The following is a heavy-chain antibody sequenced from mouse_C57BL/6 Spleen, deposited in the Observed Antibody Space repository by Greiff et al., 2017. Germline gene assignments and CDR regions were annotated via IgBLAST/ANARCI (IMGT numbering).Heavy chain of an antibody. V-gene: IGHV1-50*01. J-gene: IGHJ2*01. CDR1: GYTFTSYW. Sequence: VQLKQPGAELVKPGASVKLSCKASGYTFTSYWMQWVKQRPGQGLEWIGEIDPSDSYTNYNQKFKGKATLTVDTSTSTAYMQLSSLTSEDSAVYYCARGDGNQYYFDYWGQGTTLTVSS. D-gene: IGHD2-1*01. CDR2: IDPSDSYT. CDR3: ARGDGNQYYFDY.